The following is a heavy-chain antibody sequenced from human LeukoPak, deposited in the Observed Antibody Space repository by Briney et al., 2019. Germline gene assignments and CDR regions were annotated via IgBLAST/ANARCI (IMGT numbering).Heavy chain of an antibody. V-gene: IGHV1-46*01. Sequence: ASVKVSCKASGYTFTSYYMHWVRQAPGQGLEWMGIINPSGGSTSYAQKFQGRVTMTRDTSTSTVYMELSSLRSEDTAVYYCARQDYGDYGYWYFDLWGRGTLVTVSS. D-gene: IGHD4-17*01. CDR1: GYTFTSYY. CDR2: INPSGGST. CDR3: ARQDYGDYGYWYFDL. J-gene: IGHJ2*01.